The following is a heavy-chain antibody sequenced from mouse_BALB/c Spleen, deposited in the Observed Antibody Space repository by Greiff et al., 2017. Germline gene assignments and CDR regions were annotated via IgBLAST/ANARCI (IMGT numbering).Heavy chain of an antibody. CDR3: ARMALLRYGGY. J-gene: IGHJ2*01. Sequence: QVQLQQSGAELMKPGASVKISCKATGYTFSSYWIEWVKQRPGHGLEWIGEILPGSGSTNYNEKFKGKATFTADTSSNTAYMQLSSLTSEDSAVYYCARMALLRYGGYWGQGTTLTVSS. V-gene: IGHV1-9*01. D-gene: IGHD1-2*01. CDR1: GYTFSSYW. CDR2: ILPGSGST.